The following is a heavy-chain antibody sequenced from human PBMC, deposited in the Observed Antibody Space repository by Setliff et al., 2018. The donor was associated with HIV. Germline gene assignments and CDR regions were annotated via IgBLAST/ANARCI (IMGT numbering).Heavy chain of an antibody. CDR3: ARGYCGGGICYSPNWLDP. D-gene: IGHD2-15*01. Sequence: GASVKVSCKASGYTFSSYGISWVRQAPGQGLEWMGWISPSNGHTDYAQKFRDRVTLTTDTSTSTAYMEIKSLTSDDTAVYYCARGYCGGGICYSPNWLDPWGQGTLVTVSS. CDR2: ISPSNGHT. CDR1: GYTFSSYG. J-gene: IGHJ5*02. V-gene: IGHV1-18*01.